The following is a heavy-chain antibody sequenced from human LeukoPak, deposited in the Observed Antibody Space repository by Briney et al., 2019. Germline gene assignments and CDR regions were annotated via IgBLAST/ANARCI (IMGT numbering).Heavy chain of an antibody. CDR1: GFTFNIYW. V-gene: IGHV3-7*01. J-gene: IGHJ4*02. Sequence: GGSLRLSCAASGFTFNIYWMTWVRQAPGKGLEWVANINQDGSEKNYVDPVKGRFTISRDNAKNSLYLQMNSLRDEDTALYYCASSYYYDGDYWGQGTLVTVSS. CDR3: ASSYYYDGDY. D-gene: IGHD3-22*01. CDR2: INQDGSEK.